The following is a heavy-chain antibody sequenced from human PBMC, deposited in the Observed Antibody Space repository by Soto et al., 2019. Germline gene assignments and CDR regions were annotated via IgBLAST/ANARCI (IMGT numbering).Heavy chain of an antibody. J-gene: IGHJ5*02. CDR3: ARMASFGSLNWFDP. CDR2: MNPGSGDT. CDR1: GYTFTNND. V-gene: IGHV1-8*01. Sequence: GASVKVSCKASGYTFTNNDVTWVRRASGQGLVWMGWMNPGSGDTGYAQKFQGRVTMTRNISIATAYMELSSLRSEDTAIYYCARMASFGSLNWFDPWGQGTLVTVPQ. D-gene: IGHD5-18*01.